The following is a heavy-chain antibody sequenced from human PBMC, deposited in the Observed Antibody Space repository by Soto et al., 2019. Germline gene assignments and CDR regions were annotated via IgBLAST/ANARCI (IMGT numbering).Heavy chain of an antibody. V-gene: IGHV4-59*01. J-gene: IGHJ4*02. CDR2: IYYSGST. CDR1: GSSISSYY. CDR3: SVVPDY. D-gene: IGHD2-15*01. Sequence: ASETLSLTCTVSGSSISSYYWSWIRQPPGKGLEWIGYIYYSGSTNYNPSLKSRVTISVDTSKNQFSLKLSSVTAADTAVYYCSVVPDYWGQGTLVTVSS.